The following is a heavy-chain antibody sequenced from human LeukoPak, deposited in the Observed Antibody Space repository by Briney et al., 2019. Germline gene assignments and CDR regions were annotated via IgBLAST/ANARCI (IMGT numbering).Heavy chain of an antibody. V-gene: IGHV2-70*12. CDR2: IDWDDDK. Sequence: SGPALVKPTQTLTLTCTFSGFSLSTSGMCVSWIRQPPGKALEWLALIDWDDDKYYSTSLKTRLTITKDTSKNQVVLTMTNMDPVDTATYYCAHKNSSSSRSRFDYWGQGTLVTVSS. CDR3: AHKNSSSSRSRFDY. D-gene: IGHD6-6*01. CDR1: GFSLSTSGMC. J-gene: IGHJ4*02.